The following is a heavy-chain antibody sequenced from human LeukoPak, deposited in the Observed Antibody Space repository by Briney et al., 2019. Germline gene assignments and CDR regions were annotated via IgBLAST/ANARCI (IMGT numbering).Heavy chain of an antibody. Sequence: SQTLSLTCTVSGGSISSGDYYWSWIRQPPGKGLEWIGYIYYSGSTYYNPSLKSRVTISVDTSKNQFSLKLISVTAADTAVYYWARGAGRMVRGILGVWGKGTTVTVSS. CDR3: ARGAGRMVRGILGV. CDR2: IYYSGST. D-gene: IGHD3-10*01. J-gene: IGHJ6*04. V-gene: IGHV4-30-4*01. CDR1: GGSISSGDYY.